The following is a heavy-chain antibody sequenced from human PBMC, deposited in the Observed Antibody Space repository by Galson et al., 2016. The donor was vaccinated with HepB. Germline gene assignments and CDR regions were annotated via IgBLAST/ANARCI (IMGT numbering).Heavy chain of an antibody. J-gene: IGHJ4*02. V-gene: IGHV3-23*01. CDR2: LTNSGGTT. Sequence: SLRLSCAASGFSFGYYAMSWVRQAPGGGLEWVSTLTNSGGTTYYADSVKGRFTISRDNSKNTLYLQMNRLRAEDTAVYFCAKAECGTWFFDYWGQGTLVTVSS. CDR3: AKAECGTWFFDY. CDR1: GFSFGYYA. D-gene: IGHD1-26*01.